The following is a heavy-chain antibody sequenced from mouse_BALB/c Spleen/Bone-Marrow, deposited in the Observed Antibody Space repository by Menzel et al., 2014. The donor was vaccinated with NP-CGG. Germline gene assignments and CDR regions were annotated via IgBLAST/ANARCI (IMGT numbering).Heavy chain of an antibody. J-gene: IGHJ4*01. CDR1: GFSLTSYG. D-gene: IGHD2-4*01. V-gene: IGHV2-4-1*01. CDR3: ARNEGLREDYAMDY. CDR2: IWSGGST. Sequence: QVQLQQPGPGLVQPSQSLSITCTVSGFSLTSYGVHWVRQSPGKGLEWLGVIWSGGSTDYNAAFIYRLSISKDNSKSXVFFKMNSLQADDTAIYYCARNEGLREDYAMDYWGQGTSVTVSS.